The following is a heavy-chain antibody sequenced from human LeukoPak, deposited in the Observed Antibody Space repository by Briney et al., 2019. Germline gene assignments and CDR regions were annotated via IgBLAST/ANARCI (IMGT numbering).Heavy chain of an antibody. Sequence: GRPLRPSCAASGFTFRSFGTDWVRQAPGRGLGWVALILYDDKYYADSVKGRFTISRDNSKSTLYLRMDSLRAEDTAVYYCARYCSGGCYSGLDYWGQGTLVTVPS. CDR2: ILYDDK. CDR1: GFTFRSFG. V-gene: IGHV3-33*01. D-gene: IGHD2-15*01. CDR3: ARYCSGGCYSGLDY. J-gene: IGHJ4*02.